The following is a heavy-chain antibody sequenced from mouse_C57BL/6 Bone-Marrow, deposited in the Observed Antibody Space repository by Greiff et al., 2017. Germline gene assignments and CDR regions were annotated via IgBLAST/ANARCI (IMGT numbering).Heavy chain of an antibody. CDR2: IDPSDSYT. J-gene: IGHJ1*03. CDR3: ARYRVLRYSSDWYFDV. D-gene: IGHD1-1*01. CDR1: GYTFTSYW. Sequence: QVQLQQPGAELVMPGASVKLSCKASGYTFTSYWMHWVKQRPGQGLEWIGEIDPSDSYTNYNQKFKGKSTLTVDKSSSTAYRQLSSLTSEDSAVYYCARYRVLRYSSDWYFDVWGTGTTVTVSS. V-gene: IGHV1-69*01.